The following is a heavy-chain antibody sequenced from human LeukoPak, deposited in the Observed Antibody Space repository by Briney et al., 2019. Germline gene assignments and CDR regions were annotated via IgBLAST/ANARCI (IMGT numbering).Heavy chain of an antibody. CDR1: GGSISSHY. Sequence: PSETLSLTCTVSGGSISSHYWSWIRQPPGKGLEWIGYIYYSGSTNYNSSLKSRVTISVDTSKNQFSLKLSSVTAADTAVYYCARFSGSYAYYFDYWGQGTLVTVSS. CDR3: ARFSGSYAYYFDY. CDR2: IYYSGST. V-gene: IGHV4-59*11. D-gene: IGHD1-26*01. J-gene: IGHJ4*02.